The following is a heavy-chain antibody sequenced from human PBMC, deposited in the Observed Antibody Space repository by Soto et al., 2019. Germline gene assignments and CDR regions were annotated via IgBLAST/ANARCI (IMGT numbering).Heavy chain of an antibody. CDR3: RRGGRESNWKDGNFDY. J-gene: IGHJ4*02. V-gene: IGHV1-69*08. Sequence: QVHLVQSGAEVKKPGSSVKVSCRAPRGTFSSYTINWVRQAPGQGLERMGRVVPKIGSINFVRKFQGRLTLTADKSTRTASLALSSVRPEDTAVYYCRRGGRESNWKDGNFDYWGQGTQVTVSS. D-gene: IGHD1-20*01. CDR2: VVPKIGSI. CDR1: RGTFSSYT.